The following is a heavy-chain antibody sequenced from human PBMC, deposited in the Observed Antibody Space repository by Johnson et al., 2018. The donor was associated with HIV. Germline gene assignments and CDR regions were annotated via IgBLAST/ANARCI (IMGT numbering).Heavy chain of an antibody. CDR1: GFTFSDYY. D-gene: IGHD1-26*01. V-gene: IGHV3-30*02. Sequence: QVQLVESGGGLVKPGGSLRLSCAASGFTFSDYYMSWIRQAPGKGLEWVAVIWYDGINKYYADSVKGRFTTSRDNSKNTLYLQMNSLRAEDTAVYYCAKGRWEATTYDDAFDIWGQGTMVTVSS. CDR3: AKGRWEATTYDDAFDI. J-gene: IGHJ3*02. CDR2: IWYDGINK.